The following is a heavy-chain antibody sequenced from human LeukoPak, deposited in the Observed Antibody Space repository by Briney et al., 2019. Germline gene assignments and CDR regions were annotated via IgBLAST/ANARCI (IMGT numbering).Heavy chain of an antibody. J-gene: IGHJ4*02. D-gene: IGHD3-22*01. CDR1: GYTFTSYY. CDR2: INPSGGST. Sequence: ASVKVSCKASGYTFTSYYMHWVRQAPGQGLEWMGIINPSGGSTSYAQKFQGRVTMTRDMSPSTVYMELSSLRPEDTAVYYCARDLLYYDGSGYPRHNFDYWGQGTLVTVSS. CDR3: ARDLLYYDGSGYPRHNFDY. V-gene: IGHV1-46*01.